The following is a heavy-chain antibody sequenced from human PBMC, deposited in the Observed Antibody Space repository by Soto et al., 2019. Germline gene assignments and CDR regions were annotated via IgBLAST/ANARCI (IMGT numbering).Heavy chain of an antibody. D-gene: IGHD6-13*01. V-gene: IGHV3-23*01. CDR3: AKDAYSSSWYWYYYYYGMDV. J-gene: IGHJ6*02. CDR1: GFTFSSYA. CDR2: ISGSGGST. Sequence: GGSLRLSCAASGFTFSSYAMSWVRQAPGKGLEWVSAISGSGGSTYYADSVKGRFTISRDNSKNTLYLQMNSLRAEDTAVYYCAKDAYSSSWYWYYYYYGMDVWGQGTTVTVSS.